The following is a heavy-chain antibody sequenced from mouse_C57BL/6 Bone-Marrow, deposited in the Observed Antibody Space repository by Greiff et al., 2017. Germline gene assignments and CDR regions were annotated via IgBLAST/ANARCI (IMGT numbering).Heavy chain of an antibody. J-gene: IGHJ2*01. D-gene: IGHD1-1*01. CDR1: GYTFTDYE. Sequence: VQLQQSGAELVRPGASVTLSCKASGYTFTDYEMHWVKQTPVHGLEWIGAIDPETGGTAYNQKFKGKAILTADKSSSTAYMELRSLTSEDSAVYYCTRSITTVVADYWGQGTTLTVSS. V-gene: IGHV1-15*01. CDR3: TRSITTVVADY. CDR2: IDPETGGT.